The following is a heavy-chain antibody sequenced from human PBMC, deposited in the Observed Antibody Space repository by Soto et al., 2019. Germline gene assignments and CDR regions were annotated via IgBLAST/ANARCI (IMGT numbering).Heavy chain of an antibody. D-gene: IGHD6-13*01. CDR1: GYTFTSYG. V-gene: IGHV1-18*01. J-gene: IGHJ4*02. CDR2: ISAYYGNT. Sequence: ASVKVSCKASGYTFTSYGISWVRQAPGQGLEWMGWISAYYGNTNYAQKLQGRVTMTTDTSTSTAYMELRSLRSDDTAVYYCANQPSSTWYNRFPEDYWGQGTLVTVSS. CDR3: ANQPSSTWYNRFPEDY.